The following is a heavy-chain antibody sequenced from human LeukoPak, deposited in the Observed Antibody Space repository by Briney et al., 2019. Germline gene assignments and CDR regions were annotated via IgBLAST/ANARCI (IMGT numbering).Heavy chain of an antibody. CDR2: IKQDGSEK. Sequence: PGGSLRPSCAASGFTFISYWMSWVRQAPGKGLEWVANIKQDGSEKYYVDSVKGRFTISRDNAKNSLYLQMNSLRAEDTAVYYCARDRLENYWGQGTLVTVSS. D-gene: IGHD3-3*01. V-gene: IGHV3-7*01. J-gene: IGHJ4*02. CDR1: GFTFISYW. CDR3: ARDRLENY.